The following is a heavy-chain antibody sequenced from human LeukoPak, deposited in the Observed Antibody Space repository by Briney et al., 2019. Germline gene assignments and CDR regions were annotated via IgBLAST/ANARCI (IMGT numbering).Heavy chain of an antibody. D-gene: IGHD1-26*01. CDR1: GFTFSSHA. J-gene: IGHJ6*02. V-gene: IGHV3-23*01. CDR3: ARDHSGSYTYYYYYGMDV. Sequence: GGSLRLSCAASGFTFSSHAVSWVRQPPGKGLEWVSSVSGGGGTTYYADSVKGRFTISRDNAKNSLYLQMNSLRAEDTAVYYCARDHSGSYTYYYYYGMDVWGQGTTVTVSS. CDR2: VSGGGGTT.